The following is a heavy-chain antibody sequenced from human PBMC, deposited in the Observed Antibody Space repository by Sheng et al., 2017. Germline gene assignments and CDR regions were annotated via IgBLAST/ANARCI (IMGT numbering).Heavy chain of an antibody. V-gene: IGHV1-18*01. J-gene: IGHJ3*02. CDR3: ARGAPCSSTSCYTYRAFDI. CDR2: ISAYNGNT. D-gene: IGHD2-2*02. CDR1: GYTFTSYG. Sequence: GAEVKKPGASVKVSCKASGYTFTSYGISWVRQAPGQGLEWMGWISAYNGNTNYAQKLQGRVTMTTDTSTSTAYMELRSLRSDDTAVYYCARGAPCSSTSCYTYRAFDIWGQGTMVTVSS.